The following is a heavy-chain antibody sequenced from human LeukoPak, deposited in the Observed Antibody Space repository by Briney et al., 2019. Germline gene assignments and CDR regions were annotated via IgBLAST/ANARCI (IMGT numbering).Heavy chain of an antibody. V-gene: IGHV4-61*08. Sequence: PSETLSLTCTVSGGSISSGGYYWSWIRQHPGKGLEWIGYIYYSGSTNYNPSLKSRVTISVDTSKNQFSLKLSSVTAADTAVYYCARSPSRGGWFDPWGQGTLVTVSS. CDR2: IYYSGST. CDR1: GGSISSGGYY. D-gene: IGHD3-10*01. CDR3: ARSPSRGGWFDP. J-gene: IGHJ5*02.